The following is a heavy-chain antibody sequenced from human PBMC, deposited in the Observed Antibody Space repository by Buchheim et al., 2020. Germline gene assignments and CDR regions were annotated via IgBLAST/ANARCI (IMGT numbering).Heavy chain of an antibody. CDR1: GDSISPYY. V-gene: IGHV4-59*01. CDR3: ARKRHVGGGDFDY. D-gene: IGHD2-15*01. J-gene: IGHJ4*01. Sequence: QVQLQESGPRLVKPSETLSLTCTVSGDSISPYYWSWIRQPPGKGLEWIGYIFQTDSTNYNPSLRSRVTMSVDRSKYQFSLNVGSVTAADTAVYLCARKRHVGGGDFDYWGHG. CDR2: IFQTDST.